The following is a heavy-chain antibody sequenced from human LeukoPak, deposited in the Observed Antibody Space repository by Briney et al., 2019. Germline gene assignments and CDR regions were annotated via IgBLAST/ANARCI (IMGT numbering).Heavy chain of an antibody. Sequence: PGESLKISCQASGYSFTSSWIGWARQMPGKGLEWMAIINPGDSDTRYSPSFQGQVTFSADKSISTVYLQWGSLKASDTAMYYCARPYDGHSGETFSVWGQGTMITVSS. V-gene: IGHV5-51*01. CDR1: GYSFTSSW. D-gene: IGHD4-23*01. J-gene: IGHJ3*01. CDR2: INPGDSDT. CDR3: ARPYDGHSGETFSV.